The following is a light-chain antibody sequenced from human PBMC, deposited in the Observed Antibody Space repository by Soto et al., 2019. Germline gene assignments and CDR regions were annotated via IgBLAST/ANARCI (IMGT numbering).Light chain of an antibody. CDR3: QSYDNSLSGHVV. Sequence: QPVLTQPPSVSGAPGQRVTISCTGSSSNIGAGYDVHWYQQFPATAPKLLIYDNNNRPSGVPDRFSGSKSGTSASLAITGLQAEDEADYYCQSYDNSLSGHVVFGGGTKVTVL. CDR2: DNN. J-gene: IGLJ2*01. V-gene: IGLV1-40*01. CDR1: SSNIGAGYD.